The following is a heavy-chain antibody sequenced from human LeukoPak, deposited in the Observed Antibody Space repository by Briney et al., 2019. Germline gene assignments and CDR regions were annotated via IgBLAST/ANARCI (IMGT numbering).Heavy chain of an antibody. CDR2: ISGSGGST. CDR3: AKAQLWFGNYYTDV. V-gene: IGHV3-23*01. CDR1: GFTFSSYA. Sequence: GGSLRLSCAASGFTFSSYAMSWVRQAPGKGLEWVSAISGSGGSTYYADSVKGRFTISRDNSKNTLYLQMNSLRAEDTAVYYCAKAQLWFGNYYTDVWGKGTTVTVSS. J-gene: IGHJ6*03. D-gene: IGHD5-18*01.